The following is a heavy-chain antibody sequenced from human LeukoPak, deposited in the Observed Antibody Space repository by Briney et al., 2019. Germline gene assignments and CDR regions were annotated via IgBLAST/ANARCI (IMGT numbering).Heavy chain of an antibody. CDR3: ARDAPGYYYDSSGYWG. J-gene: IGHJ4*02. Sequence: ASVKVSCKASGGTFSSYAISWVRQAPGQGLEWMGGIIPIFGTANYAQKFQGRVTITADESTSTAYMELSSLRSENTAVCYCARDAPGYYYDSSGYWGWGQGTLVTVSS. CDR2: IIPIFGTA. CDR1: GGTFSSYA. V-gene: IGHV1-69*13. D-gene: IGHD3-22*01.